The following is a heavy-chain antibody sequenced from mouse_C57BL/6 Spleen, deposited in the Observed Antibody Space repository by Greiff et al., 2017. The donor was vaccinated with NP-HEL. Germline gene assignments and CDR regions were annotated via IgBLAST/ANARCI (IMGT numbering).Heavy chain of an antibody. CDR1: GYTFTDYY. V-gene: IGHV1-26*01. D-gene: IGHD1-1*01. CDR2: INPNNGGT. CDR3: ARNYYYGSSYLAWFAY. J-gene: IGHJ3*01. Sequence: EVQLQQSGPELVKPGASVKISCKASGYTFTDYYMNWVKQSHGKSLEWIGDINPNNGGTSYNQKFKGKAILTVDKSSSTAYMELRSLTSEDSAVYYCARNYYYGSSYLAWFAYWGQGTLVTVSA.